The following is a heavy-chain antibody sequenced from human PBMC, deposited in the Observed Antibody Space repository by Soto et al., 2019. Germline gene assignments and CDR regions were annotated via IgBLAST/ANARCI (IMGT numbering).Heavy chain of an antibody. CDR3: ARAGDSSGYYYSHY. Sequence: KPGGSLRLSCAASGFTFSSYSMNWVRQAPGKGLEWVPSISSSSSYIYYADSVKGRFTISRDNAKNSLYLQMNSLRAEDTAVYYCARAGDSSGYYYSHYWGQGTLVTVSS. CDR2: ISSSSSYI. D-gene: IGHD3-22*01. V-gene: IGHV3-21*01. CDR1: GFTFSSYS. J-gene: IGHJ4*02.